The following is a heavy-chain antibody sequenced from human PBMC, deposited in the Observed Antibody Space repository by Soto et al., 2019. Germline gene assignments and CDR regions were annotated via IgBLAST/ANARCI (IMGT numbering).Heavy chain of an antibody. V-gene: IGHV3-30*18. D-gene: IGHD6-13*01. CDR1: GFTFSSNG. CDR2: ISDNGRNK. Sequence: QVQLVESGGGVVQTGRSLRLSCAAAGFTFSSNGMHWVRQAPGKGLEWVAVISDNGRNKYYADSVKGRFTISRDDSKNTLYLQMNSLRAEDTAVYYCAKDRSSSWTFDYWGQGTLVTVSS. CDR3: AKDRSSSWTFDY. J-gene: IGHJ4*02.